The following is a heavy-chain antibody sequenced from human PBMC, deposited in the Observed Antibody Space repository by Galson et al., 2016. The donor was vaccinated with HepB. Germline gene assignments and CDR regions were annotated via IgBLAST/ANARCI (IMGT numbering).Heavy chain of an antibody. CDR1: GYTFRTYV. CDR3: ARSAPSGLNHHYYYGMDV. D-gene: IGHD6-13*01. J-gene: IGHJ6*02. CDR2: IIPMFGTP. V-gene: IGHV1-69*13. Sequence: SVKVSCKASGYTFRTYVISWVRQAPGQGLEWMGGIIPMFGTPYYAHNFRGRVTINADESTSTGYMALSSLRSEDTAVYYCARSAPSGLNHHYYYGMDVWGQGTTVTVSS.